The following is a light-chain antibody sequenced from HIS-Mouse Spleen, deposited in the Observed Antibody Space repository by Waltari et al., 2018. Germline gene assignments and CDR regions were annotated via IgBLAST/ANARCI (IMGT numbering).Light chain of an antibody. CDR2: DVS. Sequence: SYVLTQPTSVSVAPGKTARITCGGHNIGSTSVNWYQQKPGQAPVLVVYDVSDRPSGIPERFSGSNSGNTATLTISRVEAGDEADYYCQVWDSSGDHVVFGGGTKLTVL. J-gene: IGLJ2*01. V-gene: IGLV3-21*03. CDR1: NIGSTS. CDR3: QVWDSSGDHVV.